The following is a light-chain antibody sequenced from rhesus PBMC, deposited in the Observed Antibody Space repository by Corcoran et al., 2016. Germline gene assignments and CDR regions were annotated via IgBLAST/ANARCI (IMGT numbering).Light chain of an antibody. Sequence: DIQMSQSPSSLSASVGDRVTITCRASQGISSYLNWYQQNPGQAPKLLIYYANSLASGVPSRFSGSGTGTDFTLTISSLQPEDVATDYCQQGNSNPYSFGQGTKVEIK. CDR2: YAN. CDR1: QGISSY. J-gene: IGKJ2*01. CDR3: QQGNSNPYS. V-gene: IGKV1-32*02.